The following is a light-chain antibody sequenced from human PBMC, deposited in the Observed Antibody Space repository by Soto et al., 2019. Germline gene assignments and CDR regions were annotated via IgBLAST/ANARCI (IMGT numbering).Light chain of an antibody. Sequence: QSALTQPPSASGTPGQRVTISCSGSSSNLGSYTVNWYQQLPGTAPKLLIYNNYQRPSGVPDRFSGSKAGTSASLAISGLQSEDEADYFCAAWDDTLNAYHVFGTGTKVTVL. V-gene: IGLV1-44*01. CDR1: SSNLGSYT. CDR2: NNY. CDR3: AAWDDTLNAYHV. J-gene: IGLJ1*01.